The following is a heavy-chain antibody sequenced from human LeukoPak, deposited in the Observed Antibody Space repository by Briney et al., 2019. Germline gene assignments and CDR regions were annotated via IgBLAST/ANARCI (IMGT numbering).Heavy chain of an antibody. CDR3: ARDIESLTTVTTSGY. Sequence: ASVKVSCKASGYTFTSYSMHWVRQAPGQGLEWMGIVNPSGGGTSYAQKFQGRVTMTRDTSISTAYMELSRLRSDDTAVYYCARDIESLTTVTTSGYWGQGTLVTVSS. V-gene: IGHV1-46*01. J-gene: IGHJ4*02. CDR1: GYTFTSYS. D-gene: IGHD4-17*01. CDR2: VNPSGGGT.